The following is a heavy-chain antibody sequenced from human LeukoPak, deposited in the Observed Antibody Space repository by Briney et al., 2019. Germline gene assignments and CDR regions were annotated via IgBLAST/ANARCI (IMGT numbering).Heavy chain of an antibody. J-gene: IGHJ3*02. CDR2: IYHSGST. D-gene: IGHD2-2*02. CDR3: ARLDIVVVPAAIGIHDAFDI. CDR1: GYSNSRGYY. V-gene: IGHV4-38-2*01. Sequence: SETLSLTCAVSGYSNSRGYYWAWIRQPPAKGLEWLESIYHSGSTYHNPSIKSRLTISLDTPKHQLSLKLSSVTAAVTDVYDCARLDIVVVPAAIGIHDAFDIWGQGTMVTVCS.